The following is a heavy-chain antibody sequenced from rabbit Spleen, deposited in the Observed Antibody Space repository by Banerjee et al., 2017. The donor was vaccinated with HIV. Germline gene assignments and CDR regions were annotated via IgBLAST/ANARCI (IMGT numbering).Heavy chain of an antibody. Sequence: QSLEESGGDLVKPGASLTVTCKASGFDFSSDYMCWVRQAPGKGLEWIGCIYGGSRPNTYYATWAKGRFTISKISSTTVTLQLNSLTAEDTATYFCARVPGTGGGLIRLDLWGQGTLVTVS. CDR2: IYGGSRPNT. D-gene: IGHD7-1*01. V-gene: IGHV1S40*01. J-gene: IGHJ3*01. CDR3: ARVPGTGGGLIRLDL. CDR1: GFDFSSDY.